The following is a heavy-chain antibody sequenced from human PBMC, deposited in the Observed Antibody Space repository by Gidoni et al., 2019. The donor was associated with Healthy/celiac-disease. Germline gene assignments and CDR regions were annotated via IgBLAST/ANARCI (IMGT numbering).Heavy chain of an antibody. V-gene: IGHV4-61*01. Sequence: QVQLQESGPGLVKPSETLSLTCTVSGGSVSSGSYYWSWIRQPPGKGLEWIGYIYYSGSTNYNPSLKSRVTISVDTSKNQFSLKLSSVTAADTAVYYCARVPLLLWFGESGAFDIWGQGTMVTVSS. CDR3: ARVPLLLWFGESGAFDI. CDR2: IYYSGST. J-gene: IGHJ3*02. D-gene: IGHD3-10*01. CDR1: GGSVSSGSYY.